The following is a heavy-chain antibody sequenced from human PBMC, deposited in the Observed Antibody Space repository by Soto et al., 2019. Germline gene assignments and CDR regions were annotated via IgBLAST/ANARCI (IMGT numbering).Heavy chain of an antibody. CDR2: ISQSGGTT. Sequence: GGSLRLSCAASGFTFSVYSMNWVRQAPGKGLEWVSYISQSGGTTYYADSVRGRFTVSRDNAKDSLYLQMNSLRDEDTAVYYCARDFDYAFDYWGQGNLVTVSS. CDR3: ARDFDYAFDY. CDR1: GFTFSVYS. J-gene: IGHJ4*02. D-gene: IGHD4-17*01. V-gene: IGHV3-48*02.